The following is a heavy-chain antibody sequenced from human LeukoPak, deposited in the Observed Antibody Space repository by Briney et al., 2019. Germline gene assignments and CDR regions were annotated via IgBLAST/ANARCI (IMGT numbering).Heavy chain of an antibody. CDR2: IYPGDSDT. Sequence: GESLKISCKGSGYGFTSYWIGWVRQMPGKGLEWMGIIYPGDSDTRYSPSFQGQVTISADKSISTAYLQWSSLKASDTAMYYCARLEADHSSGYSGFDYWGQGTLVTVSS. CDR3: ARLEADHSSGYSGFDY. J-gene: IGHJ4*02. CDR1: GYGFTSYW. D-gene: IGHD3-22*01. V-gene: IGHV5-51*01.